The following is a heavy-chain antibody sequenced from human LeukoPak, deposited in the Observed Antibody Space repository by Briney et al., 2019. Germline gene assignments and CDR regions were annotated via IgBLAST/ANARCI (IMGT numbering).Heavy chain of an antibody. V-gene: IGHV4-59*01. D-gene: IGHD3-10*01. Sequence: SSETLSLTCTVSGGSISSYYWSWIRQPPGKGLEWIGYIYYSGRTHYNPSLKTRVTISVGTSKNHFSLKLSSVTAWGSAVYCCAREYAYYGSGSYYPKGYFDYWGQGTLVTVSS. CDR3: AREYAYYGSGSYYPKGYFDY. CDR2: IYYSGRT. CDR1: GGSISSYY. J-gene: IGHJ4*02.